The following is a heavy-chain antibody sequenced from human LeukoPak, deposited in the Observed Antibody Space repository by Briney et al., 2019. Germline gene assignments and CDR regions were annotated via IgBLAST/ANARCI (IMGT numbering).Heavy chain of an antibody. CDR2: ISGSGGST. J-gene: IGHJ4*02. CDR1: GFTFDDYA. V-gene: IGHV3-23*01. CDR3: AKDRYYDSSGPSDY. Sequence: GRSLRLSCAASGFTFDDYAMHWVRQAPGKGLEWVSGISGSGGSTYYADSVKGRFTISRDNSKNTLYLQMNSLRAEDTAVYYCAKDRYYDSSGPSDYWGQGTLVTVSS. D-gene: IGHD3-22*01.